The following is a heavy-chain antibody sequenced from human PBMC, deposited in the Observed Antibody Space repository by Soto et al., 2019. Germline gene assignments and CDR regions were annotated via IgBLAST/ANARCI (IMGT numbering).Heavy chain of an antibody. Sequence: ASVKVSCKASGYTFTASYMHWVRQAPGRGREWMGIIDPSGGSTSNSQKFEGRVTMTRDTSTSTVYMELNSLRSEDTAVFYCARDSGHYYRSDAFDIWGQGTMVTVSS. V-gene: IGHV1-46*01. CDR1: GYTFTASY. CDR3: ARDSGHYYRSDAFDI. D-gene: IGHD1-26*01. CDR2: IDPSGGST. J-gene: IGHJ3*02.